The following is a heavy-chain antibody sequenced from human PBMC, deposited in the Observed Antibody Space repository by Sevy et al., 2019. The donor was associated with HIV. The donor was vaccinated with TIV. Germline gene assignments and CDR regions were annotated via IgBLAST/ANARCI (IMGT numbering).Heavy chain of an antibody. CDR1: GGSISSGSYY. CDR2: IYTSGST. Sequence: SETLSRTCTVSGGSISSGSYYWSWIRQPAGKGLEWIGRIYTSGSTNYNPSLKSRVTMSVDTSKNQFSLKLSSVTAADTAVYYCTMVKQVSGAFDIWGQGTMVTVSS. V-gene: IGHV4-61*02. CDR3: TMVKQVSGAFDI. D-gene: IGHD3-10*01. J-gene: IGHJ3*02.